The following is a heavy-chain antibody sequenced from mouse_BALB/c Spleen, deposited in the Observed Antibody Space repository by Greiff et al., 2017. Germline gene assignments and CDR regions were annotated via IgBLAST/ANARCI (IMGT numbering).Heavy chain of an antibody. J-gene: IGHJ3*01. CDR2: ISSGGST. CDR3: ARSMITPAWFAY. CDR1: GFTFSSYA. V-gene: IGHV5-6-5*01. D-gene: IGHD2-4*01. Sequence: EVMLVESGGGLVKPGGSLKLSCAASGFTFSSYAMSWVRQTPEKRLEWVASISSGGSTYYPDSVKGRFTISRDNARNILYLQMSSLRSEDTAMYYCARSMITPAWFAYWGQGTLVTVSA.